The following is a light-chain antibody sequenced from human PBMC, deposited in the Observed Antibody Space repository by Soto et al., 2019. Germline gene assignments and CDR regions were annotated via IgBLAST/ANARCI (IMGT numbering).Light chain of an antibody. V-gene: IGKV3-11*01. CDR1: QSVSSN. CDR3: QQRSNWLGIT. J-gene: IGKJ5*01. Sequence: THAPATRSVYSTGIATLSCSASQSVSSNLAWYQQKPGQAPRLLVYGASSRATGIPVRFSGSGSGTDFTLTISSLEPEDFAVYYCQQRSNWLGITFGQGTRLEI. CDR2: GAS.